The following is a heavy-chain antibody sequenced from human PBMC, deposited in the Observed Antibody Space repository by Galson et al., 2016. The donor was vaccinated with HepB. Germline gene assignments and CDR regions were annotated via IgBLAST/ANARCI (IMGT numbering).Heavy chain of an antibody. Sequence: SVKVSCKAFGYTFATYGFNWVRQAPGQGLEWMGWISAFNGNTNYLPKLQGRVTTTTDASTSTAFMELRSLRSDDTAVYYCARALSIWGQGTLVTVSS. CDR1: GYTFATYG. CDR2: ISAFNGNT. CDR3: ARALSI. D-gene: IGHD2-2*01. J-gene: IGHJ4*02. V-gene: IGHV1-18*01.